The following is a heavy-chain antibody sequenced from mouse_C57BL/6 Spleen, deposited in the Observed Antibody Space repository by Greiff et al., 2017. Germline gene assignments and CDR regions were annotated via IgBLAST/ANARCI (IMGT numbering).Heavy chain of an antibody. CDR1: GYTFTSYC. CDR3: TVITAVVGDY. J-gene: IGHJ2*01. D-gene: IGHD1-1*01. CDR2: IHPNSGST. Sequence: VQLQQPGAELVKPGASVKLSCKASGYTFTSYCMHWVQQRPGQGLEWIGMIHPNSGSTNYNEKFKGKATLTVDKSSSTAYMQLSSLTSEDSAVYYCTVITAVVGDYWGQGTTLTVSS. V-gene: IGHV1-64*01.